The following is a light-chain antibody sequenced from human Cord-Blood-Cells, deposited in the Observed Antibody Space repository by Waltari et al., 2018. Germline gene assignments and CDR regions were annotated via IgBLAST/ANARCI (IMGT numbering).Light chain of an antibody. CDR1: SYDAGGSNY. Sequence: QSALTQPASVSGSPGPSSTISGPGTSYDAGGSNYVSWYQQHTGKAPKLRIYDVSNRPSGVSNRFAGSKSGKTASLTISGLQAEDEADYYCSSYTSSSTGVFGGGTKLTVL. V-gene: IGLV2-14*01. J-gene: IGLJ3*02. CDR3: SSYTSSSTGV. CDR2: DVS.